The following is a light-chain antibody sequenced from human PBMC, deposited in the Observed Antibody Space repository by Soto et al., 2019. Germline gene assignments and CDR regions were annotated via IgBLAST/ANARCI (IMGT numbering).Light chain of an antibody. CDR3: SSYTGSGTLVV. J-gene: IGLJ2*01. CDR1: SSDVGGYNY. Sequence: QSALTQPASVSGSPGQSITISCTGTSSDVGGYNYVSWYQQHPGKAPKLMIYDVSNRPSGVSNRFSGSKSGNTASLTVSGLPAEDEADYYCSSYTGSGTLVVFGGGTKVTVL. CDR2: DVS. V-gene: IGLV2-14*01.